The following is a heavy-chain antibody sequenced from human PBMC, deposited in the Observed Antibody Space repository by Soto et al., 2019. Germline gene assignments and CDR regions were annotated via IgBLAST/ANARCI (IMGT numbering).Heavy chain of an antibody. Sequence: EVQLVESGGGLVKPGGSLRLSCAASGFSFNNAWMNWVRQAPGKGLEWVGRIKSKTDGGTTDYAAPVKGRFTISRDDSKNTLYLEMNSLKIEDTAVYYCITPYYDYWSGHPYMDVWGKGTTVTVSS. V-gene: IGHV3-15*01. CDR1: GFSFNNAW. J-gene: IGHJ6*03. D-gene: IGHD3-3*01. CDR2: IKSKTDGGTT. CDR3: ITPYYDYWSGHPYMDV.